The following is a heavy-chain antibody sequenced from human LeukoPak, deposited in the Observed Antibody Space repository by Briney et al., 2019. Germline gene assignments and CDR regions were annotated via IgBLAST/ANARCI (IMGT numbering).Heavy chain of an antibody. J-gene: IGHJ4*02. CDR3: ARGNVAVARNLIDF. CDR1: GFTFSSYA. V-gene: IGHV3-23*01. CDR2: ISGSGGST. Sequence: AGGSLRLSCAASGFTFSSYAMSWVRQAPGKGLEWVSAISGSGGSTYYADSVKGRFTMSRDNAKNTLYLQMNSLRPEDTGIYYCARGNVAVARNLIDFWGQGTLVTVSS. D-gene: IGHD6-19*01.